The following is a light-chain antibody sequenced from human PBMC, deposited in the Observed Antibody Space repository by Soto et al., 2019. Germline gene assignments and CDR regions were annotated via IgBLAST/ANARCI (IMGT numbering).Light chain of an antibody. CDR3: QQYTDDPWT. J-gene: IGKJ1*01. CDR2: DAS. V-gene: IGKV1-5*01. CDR1: QNIGNW. Sequence: DIQMTQSPSTLSASVGDRVTITCRASQNIGNWLAWYQQKPGKTPDLLIYDASSLESGVPLRFSGSGSGTEFTLTISSLQTDDSATSSSQQYTDDPWTFVPVTKV.